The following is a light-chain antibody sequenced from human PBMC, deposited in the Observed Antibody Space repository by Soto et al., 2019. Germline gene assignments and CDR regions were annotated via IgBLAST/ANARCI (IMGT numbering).Light chain of an antibody. J-gene: IGKJ1*01. V-gene: IGKV3-20*01. CDR2: GAS. CDR1: QSISSSY. Sequence: EIVLTQSPGTLSLSPGKRATLSCRASQSISSSYLAWYQQRPGQAPRLLIYGASSRATGIPDRFSGSGSGTEFTLTISRLEPEDFAVYYCQHYGSSSWTFGQGSKVDIK. CDR3: QHYGSSSWT.